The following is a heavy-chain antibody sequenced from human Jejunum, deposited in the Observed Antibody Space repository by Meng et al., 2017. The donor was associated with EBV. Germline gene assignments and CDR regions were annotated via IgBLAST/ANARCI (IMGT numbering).Heavy chain of an antibody. V-gene: IGHV4-4*02. J-gene: IGHJ4*02. CDR3: AGNGYYALEY. CDR2: IYHGGGT. CDR1: GGSISDNDW. D-gene: IGHD3-22*01. Sequence: QVQLQEAGPSLEKPAGTLSLTVVVSGGSISDNDWWSWVRQPPGKGLEWLGEIYHGGGTNYNPSLESRVTISVDKSKNQFSLKLNSVTVADTAVYYCAGNGYYALEYWGPGILVTVPS.